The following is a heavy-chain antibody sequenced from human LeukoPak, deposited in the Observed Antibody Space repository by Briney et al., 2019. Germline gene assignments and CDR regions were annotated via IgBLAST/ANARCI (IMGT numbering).Heavy chain of an antibody. CDR1: GFTFSSYA. CDR3: AKDLPDIVVVPAAIHPFDMDV. Sequence: GGSLRLSCAASGFTFSSYAMSWVRQAPGKGLEWVSAISGSGGSTYYADSVKGRFTISRDNSKNTLYLQMNSLRAEDTAVYYCAKDLPDIVVVPAAIHPFDMDVWGKGTTVTVSS. CDR2: ISGSGGST. J-gene: IGHJ6*03. D-gene: IGHD2-2*02. V-gene: IGHV3-23*01.